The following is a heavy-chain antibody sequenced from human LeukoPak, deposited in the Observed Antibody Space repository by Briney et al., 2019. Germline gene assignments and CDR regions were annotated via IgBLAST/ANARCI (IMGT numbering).Heavy chain of an antibody. D-gene: IGHD7-27*01. Sequence: GASVKVSCKASGYTFTSYDINWVRQATGQGLEWMGWMSSNNGNTGYAQKFQGRVTMTRDTSISTAHMELSSLRSEDTAVYYCARGPPNWGMVGYWGQGTLVTVSP. J-gene: IGHJ4*02. V-gene: IGHV1-8*01. CDR2: MSSNNGNT. CDR1: GYTFTSYD. CDR3: ARGPPNWGMVGY.